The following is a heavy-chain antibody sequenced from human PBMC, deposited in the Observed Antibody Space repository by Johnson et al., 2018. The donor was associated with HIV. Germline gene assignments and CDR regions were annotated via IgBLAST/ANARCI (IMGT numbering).Heavy chain of an antibody. Sequence: QEQLVESGGGVVQPGRSLRLSCEASGFMFSRYALAWVRQAPGKGLEWVALIWHDGSNDNYADSVKGRFTLSRDNSRNTLYLQMNNLISEDTAIYYCVKDSETSSAPLDGAFDIWGQGTMVTVSS. J-gene: IGHJ3*02. D-gene: IGHD6-19*01. V-gene: IGHV3-33*06. CDR1: GFMFSRYA. CDR2: IWHDGSND. CDR3: VKDSETSSAPLDGAFDI.